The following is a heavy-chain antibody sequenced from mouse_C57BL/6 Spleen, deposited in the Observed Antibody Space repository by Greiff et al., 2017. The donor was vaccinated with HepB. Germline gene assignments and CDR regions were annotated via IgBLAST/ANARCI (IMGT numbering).Heavy chain of an antibody. V-gene: IGHV1-39*01. CDR1: GYSFTDYN. Sequence: VPLKESGPELVKPGASVKISCKASGYSFTDYNMNWVKQSNGKSLEWIGVINPNYGTTSYNQKFKGKATLTVDQSSSTAYMQLNSRTSEDSAVYYCARGGYGSRGWYFDVWGTGTTVTVSS. J-gene: IGHJ1*03. CDR2: INPNYGTT. CDR3: ARGGYGSRGWYFDV. D-gene: IGHD1-1*01.